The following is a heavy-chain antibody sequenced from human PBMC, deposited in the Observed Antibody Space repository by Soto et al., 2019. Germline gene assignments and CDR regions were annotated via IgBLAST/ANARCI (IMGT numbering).Heavy chain of an antibody. Sequence: QVQLVQSGAEVRKPGSSVKVSCQSFGGSFSSYAFSWVRQAPGQGLEWMGGLIVILGTTNYAQKFKGRVTFTADESTSTAYMEMSSLESEDTAIYYCASGYYDSSGYSIDYWGQGTQVTVSS. CDR1: GGSFSSYA. J-gene: IGHJ4*02. D-gene: IGHD3-22*01. CDR2: LIVILGTT. CDR3: ASGYYDSSGYSIDY. V-gene: IGHV1-69*01.